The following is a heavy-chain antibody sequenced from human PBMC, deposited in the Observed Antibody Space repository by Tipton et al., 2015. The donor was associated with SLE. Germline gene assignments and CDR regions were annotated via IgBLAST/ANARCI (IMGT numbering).Heavy chain of an antibody. D-gene: IGHD1-14*01. V-gene: IGHV4-59*01. CDR1: GGSISSFY. CDR3: AGSNRAGYFYYGMDV. CDR2: MYYSGST. Sequence: GLVKPSETLSLSCTVSGGSISSFYWSWIRQPPGKGLEWIGYMYYSGSTNYNPSLKSRVTISVDTSKNQISLKLSSVTAADTAVYYCAGSNRAGYFYYGMDVWGQGTTVTVSS. J-gene: IGHJ6*02.